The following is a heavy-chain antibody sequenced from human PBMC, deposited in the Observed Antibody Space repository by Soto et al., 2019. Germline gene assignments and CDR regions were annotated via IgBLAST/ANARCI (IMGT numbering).Heavy chain of an antibody. V-gene: IGHV1-3*01. CDR3: ARDTGDYYDSSDILIPGY. Sequence: ASVKVSCKACGYTFTSYAMHWVRQAPGQRLEWMGWINAGNGNTKYSQKFQGRVTITRDTSASTAYMELSSLRSEDTAVYYCARDTGDYYDSSDILIPGYWGQGTRVTVSS. J-gene: IGHJ4*02. CDR1: GYTFTSYA. CDR2: INAGNGNT. D-gene: IGHD3-22*01.